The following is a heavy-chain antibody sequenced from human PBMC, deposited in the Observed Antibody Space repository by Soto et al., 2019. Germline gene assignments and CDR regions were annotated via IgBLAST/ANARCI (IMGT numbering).Heavy chain of an antibody. V-gene: IGHV4-39*01. Sequence: QLQLQESGPGLVKPSETLSLTCTVSGGSISSSSYYWGWIRQPPGKGLEWIGSIYYSGSTYYNPSLKSRVTISVDTSKNQFSLKLSSVTAADTAVYYCARHPIAVSSWYGGFDYWGQGTLVTVSS. CDR1: GGSISSSSYY. D-gene: IGHD6-13*01. CDR3: ARHPIAVSSWYGGFDY. CDR2: IYYSGST. J-gene: IGHJ4*02.